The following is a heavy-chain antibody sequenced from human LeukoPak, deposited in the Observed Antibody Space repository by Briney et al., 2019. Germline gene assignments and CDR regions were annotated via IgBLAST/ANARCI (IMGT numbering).Heavy chain of an antibody. CDR1: GYTVTSYY. CDR3: ARGMVRGVHPFDY. Sequence: ASVKVSCKASGYTVTSYYLHWVRQAPGQGLEWMGIINPRGGSTSYAQKFQGRVTMTRDTSTSTVYMELSSLRSEDTAVYYWARGMVRGVHPFDYWGQGTLVTVSS. J-gene: IGHJ4*02. V-gene: IGHV1-46*01. D-gene: IGHD3-10*01. CDR2: INPRGGST.